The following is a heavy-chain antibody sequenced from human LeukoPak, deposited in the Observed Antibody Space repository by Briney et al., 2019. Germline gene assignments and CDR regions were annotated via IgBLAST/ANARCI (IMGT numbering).Heavy chain of an antibody. CDR3: ARRANWGSNSWFDP. D-gene: IGHD7-27*01. Sequence: SQTLSLTCTVSGGSISSGSYYWSWIRQPAGKGLEWIGRIYTSGSTNYNPSLKSRVTISVDTSKNQFSLKLSSVTAADTAVYYCARRANWGSNSWFDPWGQGTLVTVSS. V-gene: IGHV4-61*02. CDR2: IYTSGST. J-gene: IGHJ5*02. CDR1: GGSISSGSYY.